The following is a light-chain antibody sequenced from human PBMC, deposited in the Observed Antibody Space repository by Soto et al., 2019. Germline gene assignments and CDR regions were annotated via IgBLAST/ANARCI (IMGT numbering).Light chain of an antibody. V-gene: IGKV1-39*01. CDR1: QSIGGF. J-gene: IGKJ4*01. Sequence: DIQMTHSPSSLSVSVGDRVTITCRASQSIGGFLNWYQQKLGKAPKLLIYAASSLQSGVPSRFSGSGSGTDFTLTISSLQPEDFATYYCQQSYSTPLTFGGGNKVEIX. CDR2: AAS. CDR3: QQSYSTPLT.